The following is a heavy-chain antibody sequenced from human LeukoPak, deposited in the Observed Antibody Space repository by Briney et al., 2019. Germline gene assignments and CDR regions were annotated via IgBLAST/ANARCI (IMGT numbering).Heavy chain of an antibody. CDR3: ARGYSYGPMDY. CDR2: IYYSGST. Sequence: SETLSLTXTVSGGSISSYYWSWIRQAPGKGLEWLGYIYYSGSTNYNPSLKSRVTISVDTSKNQYSLKLSSVTAADTAVYYCARGYSYGPMDYWGQGTLVTVSS. V-gene: IGHV4-59*01. D-gene: IGHD5-18*01. CDR1: GGSISSYY. J-gene: IGHJ4*02.